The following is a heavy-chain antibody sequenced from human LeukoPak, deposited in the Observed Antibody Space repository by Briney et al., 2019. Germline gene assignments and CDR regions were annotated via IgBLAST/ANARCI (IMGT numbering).Heavy chain of an antibody. CDR3: ARGPTVTTDY. D-gene: IGHD4-17*01. V-gene: IGHV1-2*02. CDR1: GYTFTAYY. Sequence: ASVKVSCKTSGYTFTAYYIHWVRQAPGQGLEWMGWINPNSGGTYYAQKFQGRVSMTRDTSIRSVYMELSGLKSDDTAVYYCARGPTVTTDYWGQGTLVTVSS. CDR2: INPNSGGT. J-gene: IGHJ4*02.